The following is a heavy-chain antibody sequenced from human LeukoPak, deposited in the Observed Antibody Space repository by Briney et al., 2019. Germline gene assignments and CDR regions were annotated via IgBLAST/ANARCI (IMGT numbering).Heavy chain of an antibody. CDR1: GGSISSYY. CDR3: ARVQLERRFLYCYMDV. V-gene: IGHV4-4*09. CDR2: IYTSGST. J-gene: IGHJ6*03. D-gene: IGHD1-1*01. Sequence: SETLSLTCTVSGGSISSYYWSWIRQPPGKGLEWIGYIYTSGSTNYNPSLKSRGTISVDTSKNQFSLKLSSVTAADTAVYYCARVQLERRFLYCYMDVWGKGTTVTVSS.